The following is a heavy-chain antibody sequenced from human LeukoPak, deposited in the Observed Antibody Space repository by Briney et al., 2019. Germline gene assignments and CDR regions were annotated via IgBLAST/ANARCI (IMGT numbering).Heavy chain of an antibody. Sequence: TSETLSLTCTVSGGSISGYYWSWIRQPPGKGLEWIGNIYYSGTVNYSPSLKSRVTISVATSNNQFSLNLLFVTAADSAVYYCARGWDTGYGYYGMDVWGQGTTVTVSS. CDR2: IYYSGTV. V-gene: IGHV4-59*01. J-gene: IGHJ6*02. D-gene: IGHD5-18*01. CDR3: ARGWDTGYGYYGMDV. CDR1: GGSISGYY.